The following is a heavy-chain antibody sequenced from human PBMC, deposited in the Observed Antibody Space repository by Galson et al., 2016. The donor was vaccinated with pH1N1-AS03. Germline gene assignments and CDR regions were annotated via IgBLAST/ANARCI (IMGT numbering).Heavy chain of an antibody. CDR1: GFTFGSHW. CDR3: ARDRTVVAASTIYYYGMDV. J-gene: IGHJ6*02. CDR2: INKDGNEK. Sequence: SLRLSCAVSGFTFGSHWMSWVRQAPGKGLEWVANINKDGNEKYYVDSVKGRFAISRDNAKNSLYLQMNSLRAEDTAVYYCARDRTVVAASTIYYYGMDVWGQGTTVTVSS. V-gene: IGHV3-7*03. D-gene: IGHD2-2*01.